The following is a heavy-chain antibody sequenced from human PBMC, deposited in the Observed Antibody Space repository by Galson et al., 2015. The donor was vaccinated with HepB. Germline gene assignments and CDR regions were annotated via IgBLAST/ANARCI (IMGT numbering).Heavy chain of an antibody. Sequence: QSGAEVKKPGESLRISCKGSGYTFTTFWISWVRQMPGKGLEWMGRIDPSDSYTDYSPSFQGHVTISADKSITTACLQWSSLKASDTAMYYCASRQYYYGSGTYYNVSDYWGQGTLVTVSS. CDR3: ASRQYYYGSGTYYNVSDY. D-gene: IGHD3-10*01. CDR2: IDPSDSYT. CDR1: GYTFTTFW. J-gene: IGHJ4*02. V-gene: IGHV5-10-1*01.